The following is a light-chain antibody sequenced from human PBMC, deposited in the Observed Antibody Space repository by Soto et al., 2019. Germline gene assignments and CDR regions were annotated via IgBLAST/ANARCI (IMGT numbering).Light chain of an antibody. CDR2: AAS. V-gene: IGKV1-39*01. J-gene: IGKJ1*01. Sequence: DIQMTHSPSSLSASVGDGVTITCRASHSISSYLNWYQQKPGKAPKLLIYAASSLQSGVPSRFSGSGSGTEFTLTISSLQPDDFATYYCQQYNTYSPRNPFGQGTKV. CDR1: HSISSY. CDR3: QQYNTYSPRNP.